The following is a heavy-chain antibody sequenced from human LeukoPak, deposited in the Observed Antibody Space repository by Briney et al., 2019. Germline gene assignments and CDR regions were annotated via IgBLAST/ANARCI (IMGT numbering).Heavy chain of an antibody. Sequence: ASVKVSCKASGYTFTSYDINWVRQATGQGLEWMGWMNPNSGNTGYAQKLQGRVTMTTDTSTSTAYMELRSLRSDDTAVYYCARDMVRGVRDYWGQGTLVTVSS. CDR2: MNPNSGNT. V-gene: IGHV1-8*02. CDR1: GYTFTSYD. J-gene: IGHJ4*02. D-gene: IGHD3-10*01. CDR3: ARDMVRGVRDY.